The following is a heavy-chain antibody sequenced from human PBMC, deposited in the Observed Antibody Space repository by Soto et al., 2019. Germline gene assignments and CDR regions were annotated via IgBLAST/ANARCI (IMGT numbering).Heavy chain of an antibody. Sequence: SETLSLTCTVSGGSISSGGYYWSWIRQHPGKGLEWIGYIYYSGSTYYNPSLKSRVTISVDTSKNQFSLKLSSVTAADTAVYYCARGMLGYCSSTSCRYYYYGMDVWGQGTTVTVSS. D-gene: IGHD2-2*01. CDR3: ARGMLGYCSSTSCRYYYYGMDV. J-gene: IGHJ6*02. CDR2: IYYSGST. V-gene: IGHV4-31*03. CDR1: GGSISSGGYY.